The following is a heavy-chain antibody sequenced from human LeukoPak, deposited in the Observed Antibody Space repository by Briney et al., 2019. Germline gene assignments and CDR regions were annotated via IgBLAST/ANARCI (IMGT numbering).Heavy chain of an antibody. CDR3: ANGGVTIFGVVIRSFDY. J-gene: IGHJ4*02. Sequence: GGSLRLSCAASGFTFRSYAIHWVRQAPGKGLEWVAFISYDGSIKYYADSVKGRFTISRDNSKNTLYLQMNSLRAEDTAVYYCANGGVTIFGVVIRSFDYWGQGTLVTVSS. V-gene: IGHV3-30-3*01. CDR1: GFTFRSYA. CDR2: ISYDGSIK. D-gene: IGHD3-3*01.